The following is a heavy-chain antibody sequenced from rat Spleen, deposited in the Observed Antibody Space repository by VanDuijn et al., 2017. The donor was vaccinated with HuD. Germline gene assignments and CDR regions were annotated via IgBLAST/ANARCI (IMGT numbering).Heavy chain of an antibody. D-gene: IGHD1-11*01. CDR3: ARHSYGYFDY. J-gene: IGHJ2*01. Sequence: EVQLQESGPGLVKPSQSLSLTCSVTGYSITSSYRWNWIRKFPGNKLEWMGYINSAGTTIYSPSLKSRISITRDTSRNQFFLQVNSVTTEDTATYYCARHSYGYFDYWGQGVMVTVSS. CDR1: GYSITSSYR. CDR2: INSAGTT. V-gene: IGHV3-3*01.